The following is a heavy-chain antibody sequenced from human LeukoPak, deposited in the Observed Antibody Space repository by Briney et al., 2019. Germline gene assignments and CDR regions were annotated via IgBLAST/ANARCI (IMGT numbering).Heavy chain of an antibody. CDR2: IKQDGSEK. Sequence: PGGSLRLSCAASGFTLSSYWMSWVRQAPGKGLEWVANIKQDGSEKYYVDSVKGRFTISRDNAKNSLYLQMNSLRAEDTAVYYCARQSGYHYYYYYYMDVWGKGTTVTISS. J-gene: IGHJ6*03. V-gene: IGHV3-7*01. CDR1: GFTLSSYW. D-gene: IGHD5-12*01. CDR3: ARQSGYHYYYYYYMDV.